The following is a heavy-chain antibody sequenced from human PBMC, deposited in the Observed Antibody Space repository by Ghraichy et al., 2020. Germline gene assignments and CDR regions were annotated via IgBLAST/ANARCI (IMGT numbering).Heavy chain of an antibody. J-gene: IGHJ6*02. D-gene: IGHD3-3*01. CDR3: ARSEQLQRRFLEWPGRYGMDV. Sequence: ASVKVSCKASGYTFTSYGISWVRQAPGQGLEWMGWISAYNGNTNYAQKLQGRVTMTTDTSTSTAYMELRSLRSDDTAVYYCARSEQLQRRFLEWPGRYGMDVWGQGTTVTVSS. CDR1: GYTFTSYG. V-gene: IGHV1-18*01. CDR2: ISAYNGNT.